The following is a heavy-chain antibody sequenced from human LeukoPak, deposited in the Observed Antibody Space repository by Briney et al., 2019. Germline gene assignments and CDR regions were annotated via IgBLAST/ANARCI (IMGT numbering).Heavy chain of an antibody. V-gene: IGHV1-69*13. Sequence: GASVKVSCKASGYTFTSYDISWVRQAPGQGLEWMGGIIPIFGTANYAQKFQGRVTITADESTSTAYMELSSLRSEDTAVYYCAVVDGGTTSEYYYYYYMDVWGKGTTVTISS. CDR1: GYTFTSYD. CDR3: AVVDGGTTSEYYYYYYMDV. J-gene: IGHJ6*03. D-gene: IGHD4-23*01. CDR2: IIPIFGTA.